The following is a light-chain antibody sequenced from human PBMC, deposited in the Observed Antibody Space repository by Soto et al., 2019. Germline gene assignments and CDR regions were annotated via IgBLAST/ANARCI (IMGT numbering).Light chain of an antibody. V-gene: IGKV1-5*03. J-gene: IGKJ1*01. Sequence: DIQITHSPSSLSASLRHRFKITARASQSISTWLAWDQQKPGKAPKLLIYRASSLESGVPSKFSGSGSGTEFTLTISSLQPDDFATYYCQHYRLYSPWTFGQGTKVDNK. CDR1: QSISTW. CDR3: QHYRLYSPWT. CDR2: RAS.